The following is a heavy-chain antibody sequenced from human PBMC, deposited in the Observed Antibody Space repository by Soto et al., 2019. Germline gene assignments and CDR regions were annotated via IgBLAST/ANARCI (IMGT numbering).Heavy chain of an antibody. Sequence: GASVKVSCKASGGTFSSYDSNWVRQATGQGLEWMGWMNPNSGNTGYAQKFQGRVTMTRNTSISTAYMELSSLRSEDTAVYYCARELAAAGPQQTYYYYGMDVWGQGTTVTVSS. J-gene: IGHJ6*02. CDR3: ARELAAAGPQQTYYYYGMDV. V-gene: IGHV1-8*02. D-gene: IGHD6-13*01. CDR1: GGTFSSYD. CDR2: MNPNSGNT.